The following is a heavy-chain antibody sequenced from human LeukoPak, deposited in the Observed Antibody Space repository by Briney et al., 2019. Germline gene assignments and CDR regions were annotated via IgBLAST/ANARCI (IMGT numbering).Heavy chain of an antibody. CDR2: ISPDGGGT. CDR1: GFTFSSDG. CDR3: AKNLLGGEAFFWYFDL. V-gene: IGHV3-23*01. Sequence: PGGSLRLSCAASGFTFSSDGMTWARQAPGKGLEWDSSISPDGGGTVYADSVKGRVTVSRDNSKNTLYLQMNGLRAEDTAVYSCAKNLLGGEAFFWYFDLWGRGTLVTVSS. J-gene: IGHJ2*01. D-gene: IGHD1-26*01.